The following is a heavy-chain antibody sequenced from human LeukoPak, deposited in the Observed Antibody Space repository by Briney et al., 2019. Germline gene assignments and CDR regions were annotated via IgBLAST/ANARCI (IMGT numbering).Heavy chain of an antibody. CDR2: ISYDGSNK. Sequence: GRSLRLSCAASGFTFSSYAMHWVRQAPGKGLEWVAVISYDGSNKYYADSVKGRFTISRDTSKNTMYLQMNSLRTADTAVYYCAREYSRHWGQGTLVTVSS. V-gene: IGHV3-30*04. CDR3: AREYSRH. D-gene: IGHD6-13*01. J-gene: IGHJ4*02. CDR1: GFTFSSYA.